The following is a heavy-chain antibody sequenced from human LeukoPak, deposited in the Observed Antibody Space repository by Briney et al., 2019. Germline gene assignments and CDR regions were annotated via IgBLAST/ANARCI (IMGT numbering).Heavy chain of an antibody. J-gene: IGHJ4*02. V-gene: IGHV1-18*04. CDR2: ISAYNGNT. CDR1: GYTFTSYH. Sequence: ASVKVSCKASGYTFTSYHMHWVRQAPGQGLEWMGWISAYNGNTNYAQKLQGRVTMTTDTSTSTAYMELRSLRSDDTAVYYCARVRPVDYYDFWSGYFDHFDYWGQGTLVTVSS. CDR3: ARVRPVDYYDFWSGYFDHFDY. D-gene: IGHD3-3*01.